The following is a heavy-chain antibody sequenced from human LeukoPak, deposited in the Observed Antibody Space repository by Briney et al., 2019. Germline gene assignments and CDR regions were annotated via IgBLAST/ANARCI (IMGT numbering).Heavy chain of an antibody. CDR2: VNHSGST. CDR1: GGSFSDYF. D-gene: IGHD2-15*01. V-gene: IGHV4-34*01. Sequence: SETLSLTCAVYGGSFSDYFWTWIRQPPGKGLEWIGEVNHSGSTNYNPSLKSRVTISVDTSKNQFSLNMNSVTAADTAVYYCARRRYCGGGSCYCYFDYWGQGALVTVSS. CDR3: ARRRYCGGGSCYCYFDY. J-gene: IGHJ4*02.